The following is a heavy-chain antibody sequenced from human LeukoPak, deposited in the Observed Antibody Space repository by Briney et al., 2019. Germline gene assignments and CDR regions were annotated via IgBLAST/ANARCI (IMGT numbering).Heavy chain of an antibody. V-gene: IGHV3-7*01. D-gene: IGHD3-10*01. CDR1: GFTFNSYW. Sequence: GGSLRLSCAASGFTFNSYWMSWVRQAPGKGLEWVANIKQDGSEKYYVDSVKGRFTISRDNAKNSLYLQMNSLRAEDTAVYYCARDIPPVYYYGSGSYNYMDVWGKGTTVTVSS. CDR3: ARDIPPVYYYGSGSYNYMDV. CDR2: IKQDGSEK. J-gene: IGHJ6*03.